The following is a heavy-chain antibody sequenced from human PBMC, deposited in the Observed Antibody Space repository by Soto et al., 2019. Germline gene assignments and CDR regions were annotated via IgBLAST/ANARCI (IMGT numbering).Heavy chain of an antibody. CDR1: GGSISSSSYY. Sequence: SETLSLTCTVSGGSISSSSYYWGWIRQPPGKGLEWIGSIYYSGSTYYNPSLKSRVTISVDTSKNQFSLKLSSVTAADTAVYYCARHVGILWFGELLPPYYFDYWGQGTLVTVSS. J-gene: IGHJ4*02. V-gene: IGHV4-39*01. CDR3: ARHVGILWFGELLPPYYFDY. CDR2: IYYSGST. D-gene: IGHD3-10*01.